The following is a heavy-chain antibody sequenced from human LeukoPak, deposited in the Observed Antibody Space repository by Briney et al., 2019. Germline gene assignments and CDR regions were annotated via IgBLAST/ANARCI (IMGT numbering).Heavy chain of an antibody. Sequence: ASVKVSCKVSGYTRTELSMHWVRQAPGQGLEWMGIINPSGGSTSYAQKFQGRVTMTRDTSTSTVYMELSSLRSEDTAVYYCARVEEWLTSHYWGQGTLVTVSS. CDR1: GYTRTELS. D-gene: IGHD3-3*01. V-gene: IGHV1-46*01. CDR2: INPSGGST. CDR3: ARVEEWLTSHY. J-gene: IGHJ4*02.